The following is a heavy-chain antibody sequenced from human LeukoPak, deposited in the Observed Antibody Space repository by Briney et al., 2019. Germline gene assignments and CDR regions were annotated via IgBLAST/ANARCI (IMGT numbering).Heavy chain of an antibody. CDR3: ATPIVGATISDY. Sequence: PGGSLRLSCAASGFTFSSYGMHWVRQAPGKGLEWVAVISYDGSNKYYADSVKGRFTISRDNSKSTLYLQMNSLRAEDTAVYYCATPIVGATISDYWGQGTLVTVSS. V-gene: IGHV3-30*03. J-gene: IGHJ4*02. D-gene: IGHD1-26*01. CDR2: ISYDGSNK. CDR1: GFTFSSYG.